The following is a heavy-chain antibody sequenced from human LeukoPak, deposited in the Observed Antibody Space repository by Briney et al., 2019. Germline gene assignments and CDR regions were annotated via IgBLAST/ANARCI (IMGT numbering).Heavy chain of an antibody. CDR1: GYTFTSYD. V-gene: IGHV1-8*01. CDR2: MNPHSGNT. Sequence: EASVKVSCKASGYTFTSYDINWVRQASGQGLEWMGWMNPHSGNTGSAQKFQGRLTMTRNTSMSTAYMELSSLKSEDTAVYYCARDRSNFWSGYYTRHYNWFDPWGQGTLVTVSS. D-gene: IGHD3-3*01. J-gene: IGHJ5*02. CDR3: ARDRSNFWSGYYTRHYNWFDP.